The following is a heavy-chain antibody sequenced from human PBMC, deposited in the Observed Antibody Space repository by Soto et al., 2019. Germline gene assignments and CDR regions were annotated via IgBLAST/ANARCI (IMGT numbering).Heavy chain of an antibody. Sequence: SGPTLVNPTQTLTLTCTFSGFSLSTNGMCVSWIRQPPGEALEWLALVDWDDDKFYSISLRTRLTISRDTSKNQVVLTMTDMDPVDTATYYCARTPLTTGWSVDYWGQGTLAPVYS. CDR3: ARTPLTTGWSVDY. D-gene: IGHD6-19*01. V-gene: IGHV2-70*01. CDR2: VDWDDDK. J-gene: IGHJ4*02. CDR1: GFSLSTNGMC.